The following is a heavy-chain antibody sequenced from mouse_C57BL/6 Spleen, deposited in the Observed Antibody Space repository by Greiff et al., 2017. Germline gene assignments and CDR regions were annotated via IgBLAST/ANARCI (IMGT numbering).Heavy chain of an antibody. CDR2: ILPGSGST. J-gene: IGHJ4*01. Sequence: QVQLKESGAELMKPGASVKLSCKATGYTFTGYWIEWVKQRPGHGLEWIGEILPGSGSTNYNEKFKGKATFTADTSSNTAYMQLISLTTEDSAIYYCARPLYYYGSRYYAMDYWGQGTSVTVSS. D-gene: IGHD1-1*01. CDR1: GYTFTGYW. CDR3: ARPLYYYGSRYYAMDY. V-gene: IGHV1-9*01.